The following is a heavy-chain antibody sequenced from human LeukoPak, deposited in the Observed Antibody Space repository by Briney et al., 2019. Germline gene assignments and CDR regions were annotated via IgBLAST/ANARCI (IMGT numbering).Heavy chain of an antibody. CDR3: AKDTRRGVVVVAATGALDH. Sequence: PGGSLRLSCAASGFTFDDYAMHWVRQAPGKGLEWVSGISWNSGSIGYADSVKGRFTISRDNAKNSLYLQMNSLRAEDTALYYCAKDTRRGVVVVAATGALDHWGQGTLVTVSS. CDR1: GFTFDDYA. J-gene: IGHJ4*02. D-gene: IGHD2-15*01. CDR2: ISWNSGSI. V-gene: IGHV3-9*01.